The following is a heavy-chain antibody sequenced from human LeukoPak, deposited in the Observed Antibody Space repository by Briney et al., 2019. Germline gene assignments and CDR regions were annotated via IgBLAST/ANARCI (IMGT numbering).Heavy chain of an antibody. CDR3: ARIMPSDYSTIP. D-gene: IGHD4-11*01. J-gene: IGHJ5*02. Sequence: SETLSLTCSVSGASVTSYYWTWIRQPPGKGLESIGYMFYSGTTNYNPSLMSRVTISMGTSKNQFSLKLTSVTAADTAVYYCARIMPSDYSTIPGGQGTLVTVFS. V-gene: IGHV4-59*02. CDR2: MFYSGTT. CDR1: GASVTSYY.